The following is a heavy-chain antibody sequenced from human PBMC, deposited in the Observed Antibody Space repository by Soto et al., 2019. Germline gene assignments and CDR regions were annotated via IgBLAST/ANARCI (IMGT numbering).Heavy chain of an antibody. D-gene: IGHD2-15*01. CDR3: TTGPGLGDGFDP. V-gene: IGHV1-3*01. CDR2: INAGNGHT. J-gene: IGHJ5*02. Sequence: QVQFVQSGGEVKQPGASVMVSCEASGYIFTSRTMHWVRQAPGQRLEWMGWINAGNGHTKYSQKFQGRLTISRDTYATTAYMELRRLTSEDTAVYYCTTGPGLGDGFDPWGQGTLVTVSS. CDR1: GYIFTSRT.